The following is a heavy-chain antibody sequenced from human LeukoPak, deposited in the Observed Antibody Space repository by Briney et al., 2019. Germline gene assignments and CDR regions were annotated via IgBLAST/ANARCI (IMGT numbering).Heavy chain of an antibody. J-gene: IGHJ2*01. CDR1: GGSISSGSYY. Sequence: SQTLSLTCTVSGGSISSGSYYWSWIRQPAGKGLEWIGRIYTSGSTNYNPSLKSRVTISVDTSKNQFSLKLSSVAAADTAVYYCARGALISSSWPYWYFDLWGRGTLLTVSS. D-gene: IGHD6-13*01. CDR2: IYTSGST. V-gene: IGHV4-61*02. CDR3: ARGALISSSWPYWYFDL.